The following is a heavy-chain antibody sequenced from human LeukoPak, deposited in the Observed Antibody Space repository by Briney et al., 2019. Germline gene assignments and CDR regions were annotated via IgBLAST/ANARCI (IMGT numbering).Heavy chain of an antibody. D-gene: IGHD3-10*01. CDR1: GGSISSYY. Sequence: SETLSLTCTVSGGSISSYYWSWIRRPPGKGLEWIGYIYYTGSTNYNPSLKSRVTISVDTSKNQFSLRLRSVTAADTAVYYCARDYGSGSHLDYWGQGTLVTVSS. CDR3: ARDYGSGSHLDY. J-gene: IGHJ4*02. V-gene: IGHV4-59*08. CDR2: IYYTGST.